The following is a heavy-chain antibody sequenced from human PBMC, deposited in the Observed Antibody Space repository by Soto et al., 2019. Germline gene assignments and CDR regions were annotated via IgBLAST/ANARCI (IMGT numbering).Heavy chain of an antibody. D-gene: IGHD3-10*01. CDR2: IIPIFGTA. CDR3: ARSNGSGSYYNPLPVDY. CDR1: GGTFSSYA. J-gene: IGHJ4*02. Sequence: QVQLVQSGAEVKKPGSSVEVSCKASGGTFSSYAISWVRQAPGQGLEWMGGIIPIFGTANYAQKFQGRVTITADESTSTAYMELSSLRSEDTAVYYCARSNGSGSYYNPLPVDYWGQGTLVTVSS. V-gene: IGHV1-69*01.